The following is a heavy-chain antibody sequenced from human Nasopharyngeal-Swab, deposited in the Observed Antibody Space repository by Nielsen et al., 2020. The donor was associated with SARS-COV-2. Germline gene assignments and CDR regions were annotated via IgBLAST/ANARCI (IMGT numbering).Heavy chain of an antibody. CDR2: ISGGDSTT. J-gene: IGHJ4*02. Sequence: GGSLRLSCAASGFTFSDYPMSWVRQAPGKGLEWVSTISGGDSTTYHADSVKGRFTISRDNAKNSLYLQMNSLRAEDTAVYYCARDGPDYALDYWGQGTLVTVSS. D-gene: IGHD4-17*01. CDR3: ARDGPDYALDY. CDR1: GFTFSDYP. V-gene: IGHV3-23*01.